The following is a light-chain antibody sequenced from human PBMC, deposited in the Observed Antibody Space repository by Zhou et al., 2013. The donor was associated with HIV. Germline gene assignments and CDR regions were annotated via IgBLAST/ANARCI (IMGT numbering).Light chain of an antibody. CDR3: QQYNTWPST. J-gene: IGKJ2*01. Sequence: EIVMTQSPATLSVSPGERGTLSCRASQSVSSNLAWYQQKPGQAPRLLIYGASTRATGIPARFSGSGSGTEFTLTISSMQSEDFAVFYCQQYNTWPSTFGQGTNLEIK. CDR1: QSVSSN. V-gene: IGKV3-15*01. CDR2: GAS.